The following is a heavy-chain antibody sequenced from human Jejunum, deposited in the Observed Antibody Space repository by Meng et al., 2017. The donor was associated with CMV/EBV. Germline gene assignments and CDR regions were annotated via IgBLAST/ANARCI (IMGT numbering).Heavy chain of an antibody. J-gene: IGHJ4*02. CDR1: GGSFCATY. CDR2: SDYSGTT. CDR3: ARGDCTGGYCFFDD. Sequence: YGGSFCATYWSWVGQPPGRGLEWIGESDYSGTTMYAPSLKSRITTSVDTSKNQFSLKLTSVTAADTAEYFCARGDCTGGYCFFDDWGQGTLVTVSS. V-gene: IGHV4-34*01. D-gene: IGHD2-8*02.